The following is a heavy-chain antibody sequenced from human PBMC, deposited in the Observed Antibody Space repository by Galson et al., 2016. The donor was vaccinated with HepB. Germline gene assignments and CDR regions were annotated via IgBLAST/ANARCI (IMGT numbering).Heavy chain of an antibody. Sequence: SLRLSCAASTFTVNSNHMSWVRQAPGKGLEWVSIIYRGGSTNYPESVKGRFTISRDNAKNSVHLQMNSLRTEDTALYYCAKDRAGRRGHCPNGLCYGIFDPWGLGTLVTVSS. CDR1: TFTVNSNH. V-gene: IGHV3-53*05. CDR2: IYRGGST. CDR3: AKDRAGRRGHCPNGLCYGIFDP. J-gene: IGHJ5*02. D-gene: IGHD2-8*01.